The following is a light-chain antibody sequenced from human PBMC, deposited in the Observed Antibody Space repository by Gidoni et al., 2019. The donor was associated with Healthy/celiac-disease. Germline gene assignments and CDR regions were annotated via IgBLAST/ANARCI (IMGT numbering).Light chain of an antibody. CDR1: QSIGSY. Sequence: EIVLTQSPATLSLSPGERATLSCRASQSIGSYLAWYRQRPGQAPRLLIYDASNRATGTPARFSGSGSGTDFTLTISSLEPEDFAVYYCQQRSNWPPLFTFGPGTKVDIK. CDR2: DAS. CDR3: QQRSNWPPLFT. V-gene: IGKV3-11*01. J-gene: IGKJ3*01.